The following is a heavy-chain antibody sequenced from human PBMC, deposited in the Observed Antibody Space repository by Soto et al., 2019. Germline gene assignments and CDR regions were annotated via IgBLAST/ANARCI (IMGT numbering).Heavy chain of an antibody. CDR2: IYYSGST. V-gene: IGHV4-31*03. J-gene: IGHJ5*02. CDR1: GGSISSGGYY. Sequence: LSLTCTVSGGSISSGGYYWSWIRQHPGKGLEWIGYIYYSGSTYYNPSLKSRVTISVDTSKNQFSLRLTSMTAADTAVYYCVASLAASGLNWLDPWGRGTLVTVSS. CDR3: VASLAASGLNWLDP. D-gene: IGHD6-13*01.